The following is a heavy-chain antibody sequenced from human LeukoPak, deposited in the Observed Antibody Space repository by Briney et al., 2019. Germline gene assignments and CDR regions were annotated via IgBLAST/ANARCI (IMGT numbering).Heavy chain of an antibody. V-gene: IGHV4-59*01. CDR3: ARDDSRDGSNYNYYGTDV. CDR2: IYYTGSA. D-gene: IGHD5-24*01. J-gene: IGHJ6*02. CDR1: GGSISSYY. Sequence: SETLSLTCTVSGGSISSYYWSWIRQPPGKGLEWIGYIYYTGSASYNPSLKSRVTISVDTSKNQFSLHLSSVTAADTAVYYCARDDSRDGSNYNYYGTDVWGQGTTVTVSS.